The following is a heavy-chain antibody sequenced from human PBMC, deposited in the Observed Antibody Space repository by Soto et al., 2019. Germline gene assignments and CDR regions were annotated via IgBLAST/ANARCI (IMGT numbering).Heavy chain of an antibody. Sequence: QVTLKESGPTLVKPTQTLTLTCTVSGLSLRTTGVGVGWVRQPPGKAMEWLALLYWDDDKRYSPSLRSRLTSAKDTSENQVALTMTNMDTVDTATYYCVQSRCGGDCREIYSSHAYNGLDVWGQGTTVTVSS. CDR2: LYWDDDK. J-gene: IGHJ6*02. D-gene: IGHD2-21*02. CDR3: VQSRCGGDCREIYSSHAYNGLDV. V-gene: IGHV2-5*02. CDR1: GLSLRTTGVG.